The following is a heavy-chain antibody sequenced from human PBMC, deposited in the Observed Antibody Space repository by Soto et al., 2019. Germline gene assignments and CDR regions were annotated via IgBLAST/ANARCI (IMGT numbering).Heavy chain of an antibody. CDR2: IYYSGST. Sequence: QLQLQESGPGLVKPSETLSLTCTVSGGSISSSSYYWGWIRQPPGKGLEWIGSIYYSGSTYYNPSLKSRVTISVDTSKNQFSLKLSSVTAADTAVYYCARRVVAATAFDYWGQGTLVTVSS. CDR1: GGSISSSSYY. J-gene: IGHJ4*02. D-gene: IGHD2-15*01. CDR3: ARRVVAATAFDY. V-gene: IGHV4-39*01.